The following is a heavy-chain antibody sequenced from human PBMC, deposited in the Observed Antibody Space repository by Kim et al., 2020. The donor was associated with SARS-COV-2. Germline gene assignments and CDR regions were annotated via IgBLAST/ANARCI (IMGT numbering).Heavy chain of an antibody. CDR1: AFRFEDYA. CDR2: ISADGSNT. J-gene: IGHJ6*02. V-gene: IGHV3-43*02. D-gene: IGHD2-2*01. CDR3: AKDICSSTSCPYYYYYGMDV. Sequence: GGSLRLSCVASAFRFEDYAIQWVRQVPGKGLEWISLISADGSNTNYADSVKGRFTVSRDNNKNSVSLQMNSLRKEDTAFYYCAKDICSSTSCPYYYYYGMDVWGQGTTAIVSS.